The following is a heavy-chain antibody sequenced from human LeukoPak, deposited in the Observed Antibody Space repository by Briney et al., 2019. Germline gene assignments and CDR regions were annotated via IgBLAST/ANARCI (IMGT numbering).Heavy chain of an antibody. CDR3: ARGRRDGYNEVYFDY. J-gene: IGHJ4*02. D-gene: IGHD5-24*01. CDR1: GGSISSYY. CDR2: IYYSGST. V-gene: IGHV4-59*12. Sequence: KPSETLSLTCTVSGGSISSYYWSWIRQPPGKGLEWIGYIYYSGSTNYNPSLKSRVTISVDKSKNQFSLKLSSVTAADTAVYYCARGRRDGYNEVYFDYWGQGTLVTVSS.